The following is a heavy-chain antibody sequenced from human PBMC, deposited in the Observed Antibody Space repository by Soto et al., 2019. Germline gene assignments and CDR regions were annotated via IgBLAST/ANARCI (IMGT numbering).Heavy chain of an antibody. J-gene: IGHJ4*02. CDR2: VNPNRGTT. CDR3: AREYSYYGPGSYNKFDF. D-gene: IGHD3-10*01. V-gene: IGHV1-8*01. Sequence: QVQLVQSGAEVKKPGASVKVSCKASGYTFTSYDINWVRQAPGQGLEWMGWVNPNRGTTGYAQNFQGRVTMTRNSSISTAYLELSSLRSEDTAVYFCAREYSYYGPGSYNKFDFWAQGTLVTVSS. CDR1: GYTFTSYD.